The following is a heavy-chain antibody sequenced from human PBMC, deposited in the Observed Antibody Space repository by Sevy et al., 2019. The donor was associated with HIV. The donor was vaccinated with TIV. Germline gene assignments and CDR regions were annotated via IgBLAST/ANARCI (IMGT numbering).Heavy chain of an antibody. V-gene: IGHV4-38-2*02. CDR3: ARDGGLWFGEFPSKNWFDP. CDR1: GYFITSGYY. D-gene: IGHD3-10*01. Sequence: SETLSLTCTVSGYFITSGYYWGWIRQPPGKGLEWIGSIYYSGCTYYNPSLNSRVTISVDTSKNQSSLKLSSVTAADTAVYYCARDGGLWFGEFPSKNWFDPWGQGALVTVSS. J-gene: IGHJ5*02. CDR2: IYYSGCT.